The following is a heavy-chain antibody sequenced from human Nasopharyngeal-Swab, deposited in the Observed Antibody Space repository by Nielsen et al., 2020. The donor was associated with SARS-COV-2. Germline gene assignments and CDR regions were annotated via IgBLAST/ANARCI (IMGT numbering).Heavy chain of an antibody. Sequence: GESLKISCAASGFTVSSKYMSWVRRAPGEGLEWVSVIYSGGSTYYADSVKGRFTISRDNSKNTLYLQMNSLRAEDTAVYYCARGQQWLVAGVGAFDIWGQGTMVTVS. CDR2: IYSGGST. D-gene: IGHD6-19*01. CDR1: GFTVSSKY. J-gene: IGHJ3*02. CDR3: ARGQQWLVAGVGAFDI. V-gene: IGHV3-53*01.